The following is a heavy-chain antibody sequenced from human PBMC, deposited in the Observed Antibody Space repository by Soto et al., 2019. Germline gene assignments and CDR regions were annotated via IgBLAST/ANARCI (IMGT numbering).Heavy chain of an antibody. Sequence: SETLSLTCDVSGDSITSGNWWSWVRQPPGKGLEWIGEVSYRGSTNNAPSLKSRATISVDTSKNQFSLKLSSVTAADTAVYYCARGRLGFLEWSSNWFDPWGQGTLVTVSS. CDR3: ARGRLGFLEWSSNWFDP. D-gene: IGHD3-3*01. CDR1: GDSITSGNW. V-gene: IGHV4-4*02. J-gene: IGHJ5*02. CDR2: VSYRGST.